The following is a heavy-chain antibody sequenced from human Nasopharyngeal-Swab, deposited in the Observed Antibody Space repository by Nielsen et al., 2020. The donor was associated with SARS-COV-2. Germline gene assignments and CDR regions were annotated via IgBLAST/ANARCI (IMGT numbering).Heavy chain of an antibody. D-gene: IGHD3-10*01. Sequence: SETLSLTCAVYGGSFSGYYWSWIRQPPGKGLEWIGEINHSGSTNYNPSLKRRATMSVDTSKNQFSLKLSSVTAADTAVYYCASLVGGSGRSSFYFYYGMDVWGQGTTVTVSS. CDR1: GGSFSGYY. J-gene: IGHJ6*02. CDR3: ASLVGGSGRSSFYFYYGMDV. V-gene: IGHV4-34*01. CDR2: INHSGST.